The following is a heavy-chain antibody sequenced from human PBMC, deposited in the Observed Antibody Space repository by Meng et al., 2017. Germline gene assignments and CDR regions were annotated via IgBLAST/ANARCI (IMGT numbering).Heavy chain of an antibody. V-gene: IGHV3-74*01. CDR3: LDEAPRSDY. J-gene: IGHJ4*02. Sequence: VQLVESGGGLVQPGGCLSLSCAASGFTFNNDWMHWVRQVPGKGLVWVSRISGDGSITNYADSVKGRFTISRDNAKNTLYLQMNSLRPEDTAVYYCLDEAPRSDYWGQGSLVTVSS. D-gene: IGHD1-1*01. CDR1: GFTFNNDW. CDR2: ISGDGSIT.